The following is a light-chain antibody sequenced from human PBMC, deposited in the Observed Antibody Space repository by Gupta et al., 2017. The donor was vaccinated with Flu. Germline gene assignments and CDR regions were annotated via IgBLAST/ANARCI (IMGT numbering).Light chain of an antibody. J-gene: IGKJ1*01. CDR2: TAS. CDR3: QQSYSSLWT. CDR1: QNINNY. V-gene: IGKV1-39*01. Sequence: DIQVTKFPSSLSASVGDRVTITCRASQNINNYLNWYQQKPGRAPDLLISTASTVQTGVPSRFSGSGFGTDFTLTISSLQPEDSATFYCQQSYSSLWTFGQGTKVEIK.